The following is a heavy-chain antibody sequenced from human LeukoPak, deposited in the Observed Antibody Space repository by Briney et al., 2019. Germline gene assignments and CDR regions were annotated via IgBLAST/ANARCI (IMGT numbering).Heavy chain of an antibody. J-gene: IGHJ6*03. CDR2: IYSGGST. Sequence: AGGSLRLSCAASGFTVSSNYMSWVRQAPGKGLEWVSVIYSGGSTYYADSVKGRFTISRDNAKNSLYLQMNSLRAEDTAVYYCARVVYCSSTSCYRWWYYYYYMDVWGKGTTVNVSS. CDR3: ARVVYCSSTSCYRWWYYYYYMDV. CDR1: GFTVSSNY. D-gene: IGHD2-2*01. V-gene: IGHV3-53*01.